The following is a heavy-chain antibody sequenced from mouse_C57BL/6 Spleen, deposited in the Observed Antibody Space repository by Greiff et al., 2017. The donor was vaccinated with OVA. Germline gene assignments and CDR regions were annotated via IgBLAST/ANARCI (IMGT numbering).Heavy chain of an antibody. D-gene: IGHD2-10*02. J-gene: IGHJ4*01. CDR1: GYTFTDYE. V-gene: IGHV1-15*01. Sequence: VQLQQSGAELVRPGASVTLSCKASGYTFTDYEMHWVKQTPVHGLEWIGAIDPETGGTAYNQKFKGKAILTADKSSSTAYMELRSLTSEDSAVYYWTRDGYGNDVRVDYWGQGTSGTVSS. CDR3: TRDGYGNDVRVDY. CDR2: IDPETGGT.